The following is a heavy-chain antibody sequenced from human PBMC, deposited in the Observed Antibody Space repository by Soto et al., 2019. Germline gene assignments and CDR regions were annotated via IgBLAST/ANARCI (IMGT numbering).Heavy chain of an antibody. Sequence: KISCEASGYTFTNFWISWVRQAPGQGLEWMGGIIPIFGTANYAQKFQGRVTITADKSTSTAYMELSSLRSEDTAVYYCALDGRPDYYDSSGYNDYWGQGTLVTVSS. CDR1: GYTFTNFW. D-gene: IGHD3-22*01. CDR2: IIPIFGTA. V-gene: IGHV1-69*06. CDR3: ALDGRPDYYDSSGYNDY. J-gene: IGHJ4*02.